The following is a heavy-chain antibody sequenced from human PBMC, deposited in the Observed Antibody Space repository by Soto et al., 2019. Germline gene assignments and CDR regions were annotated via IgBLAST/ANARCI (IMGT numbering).Heavy chain of an antibody. J-gene: IGHJ4*02. Sequence: SVKASCKASGGTFSCYAISWVRQAPGQGLEWMGGIIPIFGTANYAQKFQGRVTITADESTSTAYMELSSLRSEDTAVYYCARGVVQQPGPPSIGWGQGTLVTVSS. CDR2: IIPIFGTA. CDR3: ARGVVQQPGPPSIG. V-gene: IGHV1-69*13. CDR1: GGTFSCYA. D-gene: IGHD6-13*01.